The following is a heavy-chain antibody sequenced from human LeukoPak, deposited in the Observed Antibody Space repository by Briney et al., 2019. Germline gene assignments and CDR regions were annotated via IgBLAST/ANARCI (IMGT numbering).Heavy chain of an antibody. V-gene: IGHV1-69*13. CDR1: GGTFSIYA. CDR3: ARGYCTNGVCSNYFDY. CDR2: IIPIFGTA. J-gene: IGHJ4*02. D-gene: IGHD2-8*01. Sequence: SVTVSCTASGGTFSIYAISWVRQAPGQGLEWMGGIIPIFGTANYAQKFQGRVTITADESTSTAYMELSSLRSEDTAVYYCARGYCTNGVCSNYFDYWGQGTLVTVSS.